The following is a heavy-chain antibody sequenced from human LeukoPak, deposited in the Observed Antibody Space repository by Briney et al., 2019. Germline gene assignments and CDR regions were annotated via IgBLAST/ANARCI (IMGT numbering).Heavy chain of an antibody. CDR3: ARDRDRPLRYFDWLIPEVYFDY. J-gene: IGHJ4*02. CDR1: GFTFSSYE. D-gene: IGHD3-9*01. V-gene: IGHV3-48*03. Sequence: GGSLRLSCAASGFTFSSYEMNWVRQAPGKGLEWVSYISSSGSTIYYADSVKGRFTISRDNAKNSLYLQMNSLRAEDTAVYYCARDRDRPLRYFDWLIPEVYFDYWGQGTLVTVSS. CDR2: ISSSGSTI.